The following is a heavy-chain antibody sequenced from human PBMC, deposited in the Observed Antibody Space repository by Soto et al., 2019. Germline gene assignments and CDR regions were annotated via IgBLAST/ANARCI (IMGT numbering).Heavy chain of an antibody. CDR3: ARSLREYSSSSSYYYYMDV. D-gene: IGHD6-6*01. J-gene: IGHJ6*03. Sequence: GGSLRLSCAASGFTFSSYSMNWVRQAPGKGLEWVSSISSSSSYIYYADSVKGRFTISRDNAKNSLYLQMNSLRAEDTAVYYCARSLREYSSSSSYYYYMDVWGKGTTVTVSS. V-gene: IGHV3-21*01. CDR1: GFTFSSYS. CDR2: ISSSSSYI.